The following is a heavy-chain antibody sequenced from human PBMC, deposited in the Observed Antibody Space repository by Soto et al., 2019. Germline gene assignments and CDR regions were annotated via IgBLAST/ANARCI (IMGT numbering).Heavy chain of an antibody. J-gene: IGHJ4*02. Sequence: GGSLRLSCAASGFTFSIYGMHWFRQAPGKGLEWVAVIWYDGSNKYYADSVKGRFTISRDNSKNTLYLQMNSLRAEDTAVYYCARDRYYYGSGSYYPDYWGQGTLVTVSS. CDR1: GFTFSIYG. CDR3: ARDRYYYGSGSYYPDY. D-gene: IGHD3-10*01. V-gene: IGHV3-33*01. CDR2: IWYDGSNK.